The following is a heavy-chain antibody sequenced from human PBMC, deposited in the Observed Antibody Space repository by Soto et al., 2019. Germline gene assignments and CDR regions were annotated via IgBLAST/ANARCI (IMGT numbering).Heavy chain of an antibody. CDR2: INHSGST. CDR1: GGSFSGYY. Sequence: SETLSLTCAVYGGSFSGYYWSWIRQPPGKGLEWIGEINHSGSTNYNPSLKSRVTISVDTSKNQFSLKLSSVTATDTAVYYCARGSTVTMIHYWGQGTLVTVSS. D-gene: IGHD4-17*01. V-gene: IGHV4-34*01. CDR3: ARGSTVTMIHY. J-gene: IGHJ4*02.